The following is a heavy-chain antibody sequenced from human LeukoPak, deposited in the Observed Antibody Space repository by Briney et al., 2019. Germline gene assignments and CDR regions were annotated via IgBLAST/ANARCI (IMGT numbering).Heavy chain of an antibody. V-gene: IGHV3-23*01. CDR2: ISGSGGST. CDR1: GFTFSSYA. J-gene: IGHJ4*02. CDR3: ARDRSSSWYARDDY. Sequence: LPGGSLRLSCAASGFTFSSYAMSWVRQAPGKGLEWVSAISGSGGSTYNADSVKGRFTISRDNSKNTLYLQMNSLRAEDTAVYHCARDRSSSWYARDDYWGQGTLVTVSS. D-gene: IGHD6-13*01.